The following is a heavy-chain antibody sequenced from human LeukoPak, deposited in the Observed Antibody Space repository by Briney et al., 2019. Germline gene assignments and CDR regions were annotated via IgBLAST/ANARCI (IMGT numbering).Heavy chain of an antibody. CDR2: ISWNSGDI. CDR3: AELGITMIGGV. Sequence: GGSLRLSCAASGFTFDDYAMHWVRQAPGKGLEWVSGISWNSGDIGYADSVKGRFTISRDNAKNSLYLQMNSLRAEDTAVYYCAELGITMIGGVWGKGTTVTISS. CDR1: GFTFDDYA. D-gene: IGHD3-10*02. J-gene: IGHJ6*04. V-gene: IGHV3-9*01.